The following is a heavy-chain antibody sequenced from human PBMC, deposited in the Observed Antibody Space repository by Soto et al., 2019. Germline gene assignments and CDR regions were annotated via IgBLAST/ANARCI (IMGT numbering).Heavy chain of an antibody. CDR1: GFTFDDYA. Sequence: GGSLRLSCAASGFTFDDYAMHWVRQAPGKGLEWVSGISWNSGSIGYADSVKGRFTISRDNAKNSLYLQMNSLRAEDTALYYCAKEGGSGSYYPDAFDIWGQGTMVTVSS. D-gene: IGHD3-10*01. CDR2: ISWNSGSI. J-gene: IGHJ3*02. CDR3: AKEGGSGSYYPDAFDI. V-gene: IGHV3-9*01.